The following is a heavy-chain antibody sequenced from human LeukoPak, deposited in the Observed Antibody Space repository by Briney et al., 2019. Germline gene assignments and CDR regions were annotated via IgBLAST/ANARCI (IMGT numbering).Heavy chain of an antibody. D-gene: IGHD2-15*01. J-gene: IGHJ4*02. CDR1: GGSFSSYY. Sequence: PSETLSLTCDFSGGSFSSYYWSWFRQPPGGGLEWIAEIYPTGDTKYNPSLTGRVTISADRSRGQLSLGLSSVTAADTAVYYCAAYQWWFQNDVWGQGTLVTVSS. CDR2: IYPTGDT. V-gene: IGHV4-34*01. CDR3: AAYQWWFQNDV.